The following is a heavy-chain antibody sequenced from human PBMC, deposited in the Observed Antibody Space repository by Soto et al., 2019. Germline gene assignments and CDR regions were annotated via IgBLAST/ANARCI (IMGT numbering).Heavy chain of an antibody. D-gene: IGHD1-1*01. CDR1: GFTFSSYG. V-gene: IGHV3-30*18. Sequence: PGGSLRLSCAASGFTFSSYGMHWVRQAPGKGLEWVAVISYDGSNKYYADSVKGRFTISRDNSKNTLYLQMNSLRAEDTAVYYCAKDEPRIGGTTMSSWGQGTLVTVSS. CDR3: AKDEPRIGGTTMSS. J-gene: IGHJ5*02. CDR2: ISYDGSNK.